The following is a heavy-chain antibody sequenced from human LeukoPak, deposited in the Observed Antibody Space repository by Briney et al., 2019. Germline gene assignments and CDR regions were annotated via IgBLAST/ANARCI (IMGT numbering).Heavy chain of an antibody. J-gene: IGHJ6*02. D-gene: IGHD5-12*01. CDR1: GYTLTELS. CDR2: FDPEDGET. CDR3: ATDSGYATRTHYYYYGMDF. Sequence: GASVKVSCKVSGYTLTELSMHWVRQAPGKGLEWMGGFDPEDGETIYAQKFQGRVTMTEDTSTDTAYMELSSLRSEGTAVYYCATDSGYATRTHYYYYGMDFWGQGTTVTVSS. V-gene: IGHV1-24*01.